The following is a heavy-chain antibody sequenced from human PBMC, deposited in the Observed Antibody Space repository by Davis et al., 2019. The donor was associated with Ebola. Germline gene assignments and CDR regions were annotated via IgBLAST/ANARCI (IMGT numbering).Heavy chain of an antibody. J-gene: IGHJ6*02. D-gene: IGHD6-6*01. CDR2: IKSKTDGGTT. CDR1: GFTFSNAW. V-gene: IGHV3-15*07. CDR3: TGLVREYYYYYYGMDV. Sequence: GGSLRLSCAASGFTFSNAWMNWVRQAPGKGLEWVGRIKSKTDGGTTDYAAPVKGRFTISRDDSKNTLYLQMNSLKTEDTAVYYCTGLVREYYYYYYGMDVWGQGTTVTVSS.